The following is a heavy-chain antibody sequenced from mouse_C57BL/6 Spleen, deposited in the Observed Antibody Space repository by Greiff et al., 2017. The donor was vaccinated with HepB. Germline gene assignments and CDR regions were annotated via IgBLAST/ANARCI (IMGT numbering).Heavy chain of an antibody. J-gene: IGHJ4*01. CDR3: ARHGNGSRGYYAMDY. CDR1: GFSLTSYG. D-gene: IGHD1-1*01. CDR2: IWSDGST. V-gene: IGHV2-6-1*01. Sequence: VKLMESGPGLVAPSQSLSITCTVSGFSLTSYGVHWVRQPPGKGLEWLVVIWSDGSTTYDSALKSRLSISKDNSKSQVFLKMNSLQTDDTAMYYCARHGNGSRGYYAMDYWGQGTSVTVSS.